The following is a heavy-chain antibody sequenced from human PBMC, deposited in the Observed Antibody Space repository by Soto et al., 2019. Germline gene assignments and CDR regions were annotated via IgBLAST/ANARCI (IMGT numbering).Heavy chain of an antibody. V-gene: IGHV4-59*01. J-gene: IGHJ3*02. CDR1: GGSISSYY. CDR3: ARDRGDCSSTSCYAGAFDI. Sequence: SETLSLTCTVSGGSISSYYWSWIRQPPGKGLEWIGYIYYSGSTNYNPSLKSRVTISVDTSKNQFSLKLSSVTAADTAVYYCARDRGDCSSTSCYAGAFDIWGQGTMVTVSS. D-gene: IGHD2-2*01. CDR2: IYYSGST.